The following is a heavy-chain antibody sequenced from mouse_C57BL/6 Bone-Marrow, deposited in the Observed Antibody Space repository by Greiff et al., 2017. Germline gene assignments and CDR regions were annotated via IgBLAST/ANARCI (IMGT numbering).Heavy chain of an antibody. V-gene: IGHV1-55*01. CDR2: IYPGSGST. CDR1: GYTFTSYS. Sequence: VQLQQSGAELVKPGASVKMSCKASGYTFTSYSITWVKQRPGQGLEWIGDIYPGSGSTNYNEKFKSKATLTVDTSSSTAYMQLSSLTSEDSAVYYCARAYYSNDWYFDVWGTGTTVTVSS. CDR3: ARAYYSNDWYFDV. D-gene: IGHD2-5*01. J-gene: IGHJ1*03.